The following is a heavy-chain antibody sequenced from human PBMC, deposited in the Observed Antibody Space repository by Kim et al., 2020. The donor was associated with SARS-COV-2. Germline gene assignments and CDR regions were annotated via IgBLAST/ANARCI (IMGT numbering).Heavy chain of an antibody. Sequence: PTLKARVTISVDPSKNQFSLKLSPVTAADTAVYYCASPAAGVRDAFDIWGQGTMVTVSS. CDR3: ASPAAGVRDAFDI. J-gene: IGHJ3*02. D-gene: IGHD6-13*01. V-gene: IGHV4-34*01.